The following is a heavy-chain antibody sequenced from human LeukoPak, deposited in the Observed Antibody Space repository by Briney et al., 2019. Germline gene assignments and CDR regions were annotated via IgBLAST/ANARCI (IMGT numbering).Heavy chain of an antibody. CDR3: ARASTTVTYYYYGMDV. CDR2: ISAYNGNT. D-gene: IGHD4-17*01. CDR1: GYTFTSFG. V-gene: IGHV1-18*01. J-gene: IGHJ6*02. Sequence: ASVRVSCKASGYTFTSFGISWVRQAPGQGLEWMGWISAYNGNTNYAQKLQGRVTMTTDTSTSTAYMELRSLRSDDTAVYYCARASTTVTYYYYGMDVWGQGTTVTVSS.